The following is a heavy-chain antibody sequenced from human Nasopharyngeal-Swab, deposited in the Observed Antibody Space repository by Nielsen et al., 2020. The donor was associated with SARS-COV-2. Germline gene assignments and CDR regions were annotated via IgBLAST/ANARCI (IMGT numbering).Heavy chain of an antibody. J-gene: IGHJ4*02. V-gene: IGHV4-61*07. CDR3: ARLRNYDSSGYSTYYFDY. D-gene: IGHD3-22*01. CDR2: IYYSGSI. Sequence: RQAPGKGLEWIGYIYYSGSINYNPSLKSRVTISVDTSKNQFSLKLSSVTAADTAVYYCARLRNYDSSGYSTYYFDYWGQGTLVTVSS.